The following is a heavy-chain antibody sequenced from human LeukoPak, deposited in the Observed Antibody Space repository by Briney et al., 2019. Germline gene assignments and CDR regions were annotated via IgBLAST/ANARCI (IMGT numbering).Heavy chain of an antibody. D-gene: IGHD4-17*01. J-gene: IGHJ4*02. CDR1: GFIFSKYA. CDR2: ISGSGDST. CDR3: ARDRYGDYSFDY. Sequence: GGCLRLSCAASGFIFSKYAVNWVRQPPGRGLQWVSGISGSGDSTYYADSVKGRFTISRDNSKNMLYLEMNSLRAEDTAEYYCARDRYGDYSFDYWGQGILVTVSS. V-gene: IGHV3-23*01.